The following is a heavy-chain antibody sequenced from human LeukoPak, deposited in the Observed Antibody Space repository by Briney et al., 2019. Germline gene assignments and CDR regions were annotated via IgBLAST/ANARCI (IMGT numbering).Heavy chain of an antibody. CDR3: ARGNWNYGY. J-gene: IGHJ4*02. V-gene: IGHV4-61*01. D-gene: IGHD1-7*01. Sequence: PSETLSLTCTVSGGSISSGNYYWSWIRQPPGKGLEWIGYIYYSGSTNYNPSLKSRVTISVDTSKNQFSLKLSSVTAADTAVYYCARGNWNYGYWGQGTLVTVSS. CDR2: IYYSGST. CDR1: GGSISSGNYY.